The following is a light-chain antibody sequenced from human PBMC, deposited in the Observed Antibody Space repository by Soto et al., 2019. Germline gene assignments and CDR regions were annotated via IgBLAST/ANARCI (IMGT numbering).Light chain of an antibody. V-gene: IGKV3-20*01. CDR2: GAS. J-gene: IGKJ5*01. CDR1: QSVSSSY. Sequence: EIVLTQSPGTLSLSPGERATLSCRASQSVSSSYLAWYRQKPGRAPRLLIYGASSRATGIPDRFSGSGSGTDFTLTISRLEPEDFAVYYCQQYGSSPSFGQGTRLEIK. CDR3: QQYGSSPS.